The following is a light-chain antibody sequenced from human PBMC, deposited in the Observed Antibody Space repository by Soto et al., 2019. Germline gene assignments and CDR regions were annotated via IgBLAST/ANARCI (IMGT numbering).Light chain of an antibody. V-gene: IGLV1-40*01. CDR2: GNS. Sequence: QSALTQPPSVSGAPGQRVTISCTGSSFNIGAGYDVHWYQQLPGTAPKLLIYGNSNRPSGVPDRFSGSKSGTSASLAITGLQAEDEADYYCQSYDSSLSALVVFGGGTKLTVL. CDR1: SFNIGAGYD. J-gene: IGLJ2*01. CDR3: QSYDSSLSALVV.